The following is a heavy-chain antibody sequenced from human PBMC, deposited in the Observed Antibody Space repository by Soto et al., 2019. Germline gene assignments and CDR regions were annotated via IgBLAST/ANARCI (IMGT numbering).Heavy chain of an antibody. Sequence: ASVKVSCKASGYTFAGYYMHWVRQAPGQGLEWMGWINPNSGGTNYAQKFQGRVTMTRDTSISTAYMELSRLRSDDTAVYYCAAGRRYYYYYGMDVWGQGTTVTVSS. J-gene: IGHJ6*02. D-gene: IGHD1-26*01. CDR1: GYTFAGYY. CDR3: AAGRRYYYYYGMDV. V-gene: IGHV1-2*02. CDR2: INPNSGGT.